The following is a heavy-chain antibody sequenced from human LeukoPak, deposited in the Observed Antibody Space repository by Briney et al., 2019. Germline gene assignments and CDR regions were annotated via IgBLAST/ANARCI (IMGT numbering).Heavy chain of an antibody. CDR3: TTPIRYWNYYYYYGMDV. CDR1: GFTFSNSW. D-gene: IGHD1-1*01. J-gene: IGHJ6*02. V-gene: IGHV3-15*01. Sequence: GESLRLSCAASGFTFSNSWMSWVREAPGKGLEWVGRMKSKTDGGTTDYAAPVKGRFTISRDDSKNTLYLQMNSLKTEDTAVYYCTTPIRYWNYYYYYGMDVWGQGTTVTVSS. CDR2: MKSKTDGGTT.